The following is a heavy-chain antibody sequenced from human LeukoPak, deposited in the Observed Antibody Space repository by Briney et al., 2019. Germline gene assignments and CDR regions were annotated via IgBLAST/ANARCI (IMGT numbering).Heavy chain of an antibody. D-gene: IGHD3-3*01. Sequence: GGSLRLSCAASGFTFSSYAMTWVRQAPGQGLEWVSGISSSGANTYYGGSVKGRFTISRDNSKNTVYLQMNSLRAEDTAVYYCARTLVTISGVVRQYYYAMDVWGQGTTVTVSS. CDR3: ARTLVTISGVVRQYYYAMDV. CDR1: GFTFSSYA. V-gene: IGHV3-23*01. J-gene: IGHJ6*02. CDR2: ISSSGANT.